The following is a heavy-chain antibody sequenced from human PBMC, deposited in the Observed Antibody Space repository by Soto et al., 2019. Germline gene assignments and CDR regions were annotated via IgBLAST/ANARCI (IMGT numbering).Heavy chain of an antibody. CDR2: IYPGDSDT. D-gene: IGHD2-2*01. Sequence: PGESLKISCKGSGYSFTSYWISWVRQMPGKGLEWMGSIYPGDSDTRYSPSFQGQVTISADKSISTAYLQWSSLKASDTAMYYCARHTYCSSTSCGSDYYYYYMDVWGKGTTVTVSS. J-gene: IGHJ6*03. V-gene: IGHV5-51*01. CDR1: GYSFTSYW. CDR3: ARHTYCSSTSCGSDYYYYYMDV.